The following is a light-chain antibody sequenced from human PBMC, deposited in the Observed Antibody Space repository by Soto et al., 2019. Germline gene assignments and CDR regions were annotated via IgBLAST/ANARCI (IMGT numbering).Light chain of an antibody. CDR3: QQYAGSPWT. V-gene: IGKV3-20*01. CDR2: GAS. J-gene: IGKJ1*01. CDR1: QSVSSSY. Sequence: EIVLTQSPGTLSLSPGERATLSCRASQSVSSSYLAWYQQKPGQAPSLLIYGASSRATGIPDRLSGSGSWTDFTVTISRLEPEDFAVYSCQQYAGSPWTFGQGTKVEIK.